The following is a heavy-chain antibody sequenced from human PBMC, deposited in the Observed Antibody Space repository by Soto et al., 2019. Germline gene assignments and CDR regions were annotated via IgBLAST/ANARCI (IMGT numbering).Heavy chain of an antibody. CDR1: RFSFENYT. J-gene: IGHJ4*02. D-gene: IGHD3-9*01. V-gene: IGHV3-43*01. Sequence: GGSLRLSCAASRFSFENYTMHWVRHGPGKGPEWISLISWDGVRTLFSDSVKGRLIISRDNNKNSLYLQMNSLTTEDTAVYYCARDSYDILTGQKRYFDYWGQGTLVTVSS. CDR3: ARDSYDILTGQKRYFDY. CDR2: ISWDGVRT.